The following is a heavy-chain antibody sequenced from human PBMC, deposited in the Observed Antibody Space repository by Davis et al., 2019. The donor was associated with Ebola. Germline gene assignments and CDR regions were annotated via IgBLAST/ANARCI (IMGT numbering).Heavy chain of an antibody. Sequence: GESLKISCAASGFTFSSYWMSWVRQAPGKGLEYVSAISSNGGSTYYANSVKGRFTISRDNSKNTLYLQMGSLRAEDTAVYYCARVQYCSSTSCFYYYYYGMDVWGQGTTVTVSS. CDR1: GFTFSSYW. CDR2: ISSNGGST. V-gene: IGHV3-64*01. J-gene: IGHJ6*02. CDR3: ARVQYCSSTSCFYYYYYGMDV. D-gene: IGHD2-2*01.